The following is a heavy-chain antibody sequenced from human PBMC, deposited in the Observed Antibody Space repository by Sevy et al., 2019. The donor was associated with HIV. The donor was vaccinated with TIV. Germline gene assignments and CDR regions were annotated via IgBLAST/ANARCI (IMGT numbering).Heavy chain of an antibody. J-gene: IGHJ5*02. CDR2: IIPIFGTA. CDR3: ARCQLQLYNWFDP. Sequence: ASVKVSCKASGGTFSSYAISWVRQAPGQGLEWMGGIIPIFGTANYAQKFQGRVTITADESTSTAYMELSSLRSEDTAVYYCARCQLQLYNWFDPWGQGTLVTVSS. D-gene: IGHD6-13*01. V-gene: IGHV1-69*13. CDR1: GGTFSSYA.